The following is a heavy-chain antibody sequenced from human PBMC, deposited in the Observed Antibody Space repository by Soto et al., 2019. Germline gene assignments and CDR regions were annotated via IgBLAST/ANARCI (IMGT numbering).Heavy chain of an antibody. CDR1: SDCISNYY. CDR2: MHYNGYA. V-gene: IGHV4-59*08. CDR3: ARVMYSSSLTYWFDP. Sequence: SETLSLTCSIYSDCISNYYCRWLLHPPGKGLEWIGYMHYNGYASYNPSLRSRVTISVDTSKNQFSLKLSSVTAADTAVYYCARVMYSSSLTYWFDPWGQGTLVTVS. J-gene: IGHJ5*02. D-gene: IGHD6-13*01.